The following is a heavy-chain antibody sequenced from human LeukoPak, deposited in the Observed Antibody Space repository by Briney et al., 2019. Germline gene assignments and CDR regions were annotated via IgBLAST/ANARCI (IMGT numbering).Heavy chain of an antibody. V-gene: IGHV7-4-1*02. Sequence: SVNVSCKACGCTFNSYGINWLRLAPGHGLEGTGWIHTSAGAPTYDWGFTGRFASSLDTSVSTAYLEISSLKAEDTAVYYCARPFHSSVYGTSWWNAWGQGTLVTVSS. J-gene: IGHJ5*02. CDR2: IHTSAGAP. CDR3: ARPFHSSVYGTSWWNA. CDR1: GCTFNSYG. D-gene: IGHD6-13*01.